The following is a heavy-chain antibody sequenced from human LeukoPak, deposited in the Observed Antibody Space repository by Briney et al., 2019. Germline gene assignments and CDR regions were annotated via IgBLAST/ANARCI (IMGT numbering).Heavy chain of an antibody. CDR3: AKVAKYYYGSETYYFFEH. D-gene: IGHD3-10*01. Sequence: GGSLRLSCAASGFTFSSYSMNWVRQAPGKGLEWMANIKQDGSETYYVDSVRGRFTVSRDNAKNSLYLQMNGLRVEDTAVYYCAKVAKYYYGSETYYFFEHWGQGTPVTASS. J-gene: IGHJ4*02. CDR1: GFTFSSYS. V-gene: IGHV3-7*01. CDR2: IKQDGSET.